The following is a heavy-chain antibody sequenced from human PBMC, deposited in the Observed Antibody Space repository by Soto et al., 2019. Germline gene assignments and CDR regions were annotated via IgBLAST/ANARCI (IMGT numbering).Heavy chain of an antibody. V-gene: IGHV3-73*02. Sequence: EVQLVESGGGLVQPGGSLKLSCAASGFTFSGSAVHWVRQASGKGLEWVGRIRSKANNYATAYAASVKGRFTIFRDDLNNTSYLQMNSPKTEDTAVYYCTNPQVYYGMDVWGQGTTVTVSS. CDR3: TNPQVYYGMDV. CDR2: IRSKANNYAT. CDR1: GFTFSGSA. J-gene: IGHJ6*02.